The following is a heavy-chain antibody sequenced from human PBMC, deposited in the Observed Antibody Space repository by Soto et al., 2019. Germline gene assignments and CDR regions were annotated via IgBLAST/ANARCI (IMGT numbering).Heavy chain of an antibody. D-gene: IGHD4-17*01. V-gene: IGHV1-8*01. CDR3: ARGVKYGANSRWFDP. J-gene: IGHJ5*02. Sequence: SSVSGCGTASGKAFTNCDFIEERKATGQGLEYLGWMSPNSGDTAYVQKFQGRVTMTWDTSITTAYMDLRSLRSEDTAVYFCARGVKYGANSRWFDPWG. CDR2: MSPNSGDT. CDR1: GKAFTNCD.